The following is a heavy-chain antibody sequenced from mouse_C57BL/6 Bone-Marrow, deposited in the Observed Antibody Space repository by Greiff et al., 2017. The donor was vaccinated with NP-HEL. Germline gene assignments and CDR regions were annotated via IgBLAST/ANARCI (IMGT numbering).Heavy chain of an antibody. CDR3: ALYYSNWYFDV. Sequence: VQLQQSGAELVRPGASVKLSCKASGYTFTDYYINWVKQRPGQGLEWIARIYPGSGNTYYNEKFKGKATLTAEKSSSTAYMQLSSLTSEDSAVYFCALYYSNWYFDVWGTGTTVTVSS. CDR1: GYTFTDYY. CDR2: IYPGSGNT. J-gene: IGHJ1*03. D-gene: IGHD2-5*01. V-gene: IGHV1-76*01.